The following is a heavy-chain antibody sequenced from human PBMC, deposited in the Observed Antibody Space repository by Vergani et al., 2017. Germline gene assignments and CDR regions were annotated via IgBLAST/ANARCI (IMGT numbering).Heavy chain of an antibody. CDR2: TYYRSKWYN. V-gene: IGHV6-1*01. D-gene: IGHD4-17*01. Sequence: QVQLQQSGPGLVKPSQTLSLTCAISGDSVSSNSAAWNWIRQSPSRGLEWLGRTYYRSKWYNDYAVSVKSRITINPDTSKNQFSLQLNSVTPEDTAVYYCAKGAMWTTVTPDAFDIWGQGTMVTVSS. CDR1: GDSVSSNSAA. J-gene: IGHJ3*02. CDR3: AKGAMWTTVTPDAFDI.